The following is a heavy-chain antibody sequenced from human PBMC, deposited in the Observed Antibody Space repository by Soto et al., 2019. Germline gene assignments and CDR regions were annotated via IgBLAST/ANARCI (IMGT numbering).Heavy chain of an antibody. J-gene: IGHJ4*02. Sequence: QVQLVQSGAEVKKPGASVKVSCKASGYTFTSYGISWVRQAPGQGLERMGWISAYNGNTNYAQKLQGRVTMTTDTSTSTAYMELRSLRSDDTAVYYCARGDPPYYDFWSGYYFVYWGQGTLVTVSS. CDR2: ISAYNGNT. CDR3: ARGDPPYYDFWSGYYFVY. CDR1: GYTFTSYG. D-gene: IGHD3-3*01. V-gene: IGHV1-18*04.